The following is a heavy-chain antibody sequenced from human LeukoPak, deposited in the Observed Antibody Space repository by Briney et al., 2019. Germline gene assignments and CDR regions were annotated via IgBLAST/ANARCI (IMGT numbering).Heavy chain of an antibody. CDR2: IYSGGST. CDR3: ARGRPIDY. CDR1: GFTVSSNY. J-gene: IGHJ4*02. Sequence: AASGFTVSSNYMSWVRQAPGKGLECVSVIYSGGSTYYADSVKGRFTISRDNSKESVYIQMNSLRVEDTAVYYCARGRPIDYWGQGTLVSVSS. V-gene: IGHV3-66*01.